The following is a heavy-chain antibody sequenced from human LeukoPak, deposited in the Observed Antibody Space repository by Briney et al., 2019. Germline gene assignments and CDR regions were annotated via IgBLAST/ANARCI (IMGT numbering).Heavy chain of an antibody. CDR2: ISSSGSTI. Sequence: GGSLRLSCAASGFTFSDYYMSWIRQAPGKGLEWVSYISSSGSTIYYADSVKGRFTISRDNAKNSLYLQMDSLRAEDTAVYYCARDRYDSSGPYDYWGQGTLLTVSS. CDR1: GFTFSDYY. CDR3: ARDRYDSSGPYDY. D-gene: IGHD3-22*01. J-gene: IGHJ4*02. V-gene: IGHV3-11*01.